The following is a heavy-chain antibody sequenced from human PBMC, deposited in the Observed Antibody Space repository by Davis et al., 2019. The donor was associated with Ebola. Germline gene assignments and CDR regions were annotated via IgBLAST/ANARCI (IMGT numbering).Heavy chain of an antibody. V-gene: IGHV3-23*01. CDR3: VKGSGYSTGDYIDY. J-gene: IGHJ4*02. CDR2: ISGSGGRT. CDR1: GFTFSSYA. Sequence: PGGSLRLSCAASGFTFSSYALSWVRQAPGKGLEWVSTISGSGGRTYYADSVKGRFTISKDNSKNTLLLQMNSLRAEDTGLYYCVKGSGYSTGDYIDYWGQGTLVTVSS. D-gene: IGHD5-18*01.